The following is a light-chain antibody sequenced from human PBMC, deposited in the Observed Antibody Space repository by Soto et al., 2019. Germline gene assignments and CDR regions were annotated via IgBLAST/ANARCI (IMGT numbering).Light chain of an antibody. CDR2: GAS. Sequence: EIVMTQSPATLSVSPGERATLSCRASQSVSTNLAWYLQKPGQAPRLLIYGASTRATGVPARFSGSGSGTEFTLTITSLQSEDFAVYYCQQYDNWPLTFGGGTKVEIE. CDR1: QSVSTN. J-gene: IGKJ4*01. V-gene: IGKV3-15*01. CDR3: QQYDNWPLT.